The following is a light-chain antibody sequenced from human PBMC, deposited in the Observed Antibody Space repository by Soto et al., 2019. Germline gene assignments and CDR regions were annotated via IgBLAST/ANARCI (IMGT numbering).Light chain of an antibody. V-gene: IGKV3-11*01. J-gene: IGKJ5*01. Sequence: EIVLTQSTGTLSFFTGERATLSYRASQSISNYLAWYQQKPGQAPRLLIYDASDRATGIPARFSGSGYGTDFALGISSRESEDFAVSFCQQRSNWAAITIGQGKRLEI. CDR1: QSISNY. CDR2: DAS. CDR3: QQRSNWAAIT.